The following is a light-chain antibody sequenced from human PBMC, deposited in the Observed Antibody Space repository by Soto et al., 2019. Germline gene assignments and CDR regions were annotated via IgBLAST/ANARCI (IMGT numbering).Light chain of an antibody. V-gene: IGKV3-15*01. CDR2: GAS. Sequence: EIVMTQSPATLSVSPGERATLSCSASQSVSSNFAWYQQKPVQAPRLLIYGASTRATGIPARFSGSGSGTQFTLTISSLQSADFALYYCQQYNNWPPLAFGQGNKVEIK. CDR3: QQYNNWPPLA. J-gene: IGKJ1*01. CDR1: QSVSSN.